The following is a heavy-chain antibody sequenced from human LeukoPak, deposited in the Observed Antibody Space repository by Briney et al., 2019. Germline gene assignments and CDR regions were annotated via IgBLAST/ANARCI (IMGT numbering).Heavy chain of an antibody. V-gene: IGHV2-70*04. CDR3: ARAWYGDYVTVDY. J-gene: IGHJ4*02. CDR2: IDWDDDK. Sequence: SGPTLVNPTQTLTLTCTFSGFSFSTDEMRVSWIRQPPGKALEWLARIDWDDDKFYSTSLKTRLTISKHTSKNQVVLTMTNMDPVDTATYYCARAWYGDYVTVDYWGQGTLVTVSS. CDR1: GFSFSTDEMR. D-gene: IGHD4-17*01.